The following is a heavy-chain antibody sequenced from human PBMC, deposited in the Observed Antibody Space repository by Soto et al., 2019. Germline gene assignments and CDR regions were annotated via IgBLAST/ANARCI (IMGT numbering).Heavy chain of an antibody. CDR1: GFTFSGHW. CDR2: INTDGDTS. Sequence: EVQLVESGGDLVQPGGSLRLSCAASGFTFSGHWMHWVRQVPGKGLEWVSRINTDGDTSGYADSVKGRFAISRDNAKNTLYLKMNGLRAEDTAVYYCAREAGYCSRTSCYRRAFDTWGQGTTVSVSS. J-gene: IGHJ3*02. CDR3: AREAGYCSRTSCYRRAFDT. D-gene: IGHD2-2*01. V-gene: IGHV3-74*01.